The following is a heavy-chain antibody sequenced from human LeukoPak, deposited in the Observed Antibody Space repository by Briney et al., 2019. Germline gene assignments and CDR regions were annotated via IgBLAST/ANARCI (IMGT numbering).Heavy chain of an antibody. V-gene: IGHV1-2*02. J-gene: IGHJ6*02. CDR2: MNSISSGT. CDR1: GYTFTGYY. D-gene: IGHD3-10*02. CDR3: ATNPYVTFYSMDV. Sequence: GASVKVSCKTSGYTFTGYYIHWVRQAPGQGLEWMGWMNSISSGTQYAQKFQGRVTMTSDTSISTAYMELNRLTSDDTAVYYCATNPYVTFYSMDVWGRGTTVTV.